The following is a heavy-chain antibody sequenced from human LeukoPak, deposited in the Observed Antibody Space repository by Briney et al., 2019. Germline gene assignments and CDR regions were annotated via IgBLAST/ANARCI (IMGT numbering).Heavy chain of an antibody. V-gene: IGHV1-2*02. D-gene: IGHD6-6*01. J-gene: IGHJ6*03. CDR1: GYTFTGYY. Sequence: GASVTVSCKASGYTFTGYYMHWVRQAPGQGLEWMGWINPNSGGTNYAQKFQGRVAMTRDTSISTAYMELSRLRSDDTAVYYCASTKQLVPYYYYMDVWGKGTTVTVSS. CDR2: INPNSGGT. CDR3: ASTKQLVPYYYYMDV.